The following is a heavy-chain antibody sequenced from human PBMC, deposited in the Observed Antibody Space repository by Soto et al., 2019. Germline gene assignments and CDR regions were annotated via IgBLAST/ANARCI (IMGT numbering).Heavy chain of an antibody. D-gene: IGHD3-16*02. CDR1: GGSVSSRNYY. CDR3: ARGSLTSPNLRFDP. J-gene: IGHJ5*02. CDR2: LYYSGST. V-gene: IGHV4-61*01. Sequence: SETLSLTCTVSGGSVSSRNYYWSWIRQPPGKGLEWIGCLYYSGSTNYNPSLKSRVTTSADASKNQFSLKLSSVTAADTAVYYCARGSLTSPNLRFDPWGQGILVTVSS.